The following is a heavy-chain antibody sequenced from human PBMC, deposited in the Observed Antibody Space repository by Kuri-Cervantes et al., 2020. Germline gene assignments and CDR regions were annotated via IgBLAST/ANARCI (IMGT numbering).Heavy chain of an antibody. CDR1: GGSISSHY. V-gene: IGHV4-59*11. CDR3: ARGGIVGARPFQH. D-gene: IGHD1-26*01. CDR2: LYYSGST. J-gene: IGHJ1*01. Sequence: SETLSLTCTVSGGSISSHYWSWLRQPPGKGLEWVGYLYYSGSTNYNPSLKSRVTISVDTSKNQFSLKLSSVTAADTAVYYCARGGIVGARPFQHWGQGTLVTVSS.